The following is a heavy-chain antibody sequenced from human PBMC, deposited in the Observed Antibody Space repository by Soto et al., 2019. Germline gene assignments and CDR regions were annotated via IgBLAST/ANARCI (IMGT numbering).Heavy chain of an antibody. CDR1: GGSLTTHY. V-gene: IGHV4-59*11. CDR2: ISYIGST. J-gene: IGHJ6*02. Sequence: PSETLSLTCTVSGGSLTTHYWTFIRQPPGKGLEWIGYISYIGSTNYNPSLKSRVTISLDTSRNQFSLKLSSVTAADTALYYCARGNYHYYYGVDVWGQGTTVTVSS. CDR3: ARGNYHYYYGVDV.